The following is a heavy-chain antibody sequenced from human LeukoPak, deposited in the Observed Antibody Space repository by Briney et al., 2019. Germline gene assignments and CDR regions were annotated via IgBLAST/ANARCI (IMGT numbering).Heavy chain of an antibody. D-gene: IGHD3-10*02. CDR2: ISSSGSTI. Sequence: GGSLRLSCAASGFTFSSYSMNWVRQAPGKGLEWASYISSSGSTIYHADSVKGRFTISRDNAKNSLYLQMNSLRAEDTAVYYCAELSITMIGGVWGKGTTVTISS. J-gene: IGHJ6*04. CDR1: GFTFSSYS. V-gene: IGHV3-48*04. CDR3: AELSITMIGGV.